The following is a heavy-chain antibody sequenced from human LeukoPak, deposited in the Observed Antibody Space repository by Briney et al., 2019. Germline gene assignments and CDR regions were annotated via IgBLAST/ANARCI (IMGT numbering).Heavy chain of an antibody. Sequence: GGSLRLSCAASGFTSSSYVMYWGRQAPGKGLEYVSAISGNGDRTYYANSVKGRFTISRDNSKNTLYLQMGSLRTEDMAVYYCAREGSGHWGQGTLVTVSS. CDR2: ISGNGDRT. CDR3: AREGSGH. V-gene: IGHV3-64*01. CDR1: GFTSSSYV. J-gene: IGHJ4*02. D-gene: IGHD3-10*01.